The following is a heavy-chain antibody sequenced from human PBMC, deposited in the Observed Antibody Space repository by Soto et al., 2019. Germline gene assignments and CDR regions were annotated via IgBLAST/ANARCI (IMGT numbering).Heavy chain of an antibody. CDR3: ARDTGTYPYYFDY. D-gene: IGHD1-26*01. J-gene: IGHJ4*02. CDR2: IHHSGST. V-gene: IGHV4-30-4*01. Sequence: SETLSLTCTASGGSISSGENFWNWIRQSPGKGLEWIGYIHHSGSTYYNPSLKSRLTISVDTSKNQISLKLNSVTAADTAVYYCARDTGTYPYYFDYWGQGTLVTVYS. CDR1: GGSISSGENF.